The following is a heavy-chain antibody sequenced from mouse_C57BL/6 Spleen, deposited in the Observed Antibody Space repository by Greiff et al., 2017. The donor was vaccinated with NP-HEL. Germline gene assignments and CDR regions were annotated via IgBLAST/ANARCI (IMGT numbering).Heavy chain of an antibody. J-gene: IGHJ3*01. Sequence: VQLQQSGPELVKPGASVKLSCKASGYTFTSYDINWVKQRPGQGLEWIGWIYPRDGSTKYNEKFKGKATLTVDTSSSTAYMELHSLTSEDSTVYFCARGVDSSGYWFAYWGQGTLVTVSA. D-gene: IGHD3-2*02. CDR3: ARGVDSSGYWFAY. V-gene: IGHV1-85*01. CDR2: IYPRDGST. CDR1: GYTFTSYD.